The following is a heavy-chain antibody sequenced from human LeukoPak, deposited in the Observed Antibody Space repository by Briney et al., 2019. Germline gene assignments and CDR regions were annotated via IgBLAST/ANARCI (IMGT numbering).Heavy chain of an antibody. CDR3: ARGAYYYDSSGYYNY. D-gene: IGHD3-22*01. CDR1: GFTFSSYG. J-gene: IGHJ4*02. CDR2: IWYDGSNK. V-gene: IGHV3-33*08. Sequence: PGGSLRLSCAASGFTFSSYGMHWVRQAPGKGLEWVAVIWYDGSNKYYADSVKGRFTISRDNSKNTLYLQMNSLRAEDTAVYYCARGAYYYDSSGYYNYWGQGTLVTVSS.